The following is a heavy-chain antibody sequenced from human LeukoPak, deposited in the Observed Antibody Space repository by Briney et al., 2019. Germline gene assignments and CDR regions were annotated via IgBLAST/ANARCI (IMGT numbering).Heavy chain of an antibody. D-gene: IGHD4-11*01. J-gene: IGHJ4*02. CDR2: IGGSGSNT. CDR1: GFTFSDCA. Sequence: PGGSLRLSCVASGFTFSDCAMSWVRQAPGKGLEWVSGIGGSGSNTYYADSVKGRFTISRDNSKNTLYLQMNSLRAEDTAVYYCAKMTAVSRPFDQWGQGTLVTVSS. V-gene: IGHV3-23*01. CDR3: AKMTAVSRPFDQ.